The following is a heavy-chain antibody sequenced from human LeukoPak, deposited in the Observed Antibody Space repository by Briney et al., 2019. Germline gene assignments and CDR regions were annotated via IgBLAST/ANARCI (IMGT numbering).Heavy chain of an antibody. D-gene: IGHD2-2*01. J-gene: IGHJ6*03. V-gene: IGHV1-18*01. CDR3: ARDALSSTSLSYHYYYMDV. CDR2: ISAYNGNT. Sequence: ASVKVSCKASGYTFTSYGISWVRQAPGQGLEWMGWISAYNGNTNYAQKLQGRVTMTTDTSTSTAYMELRSLRSDDTAVYYCARDALSSTSLSYHYYYMDVWGKGTTVTVSS. CDR1: GYTFTSYG.